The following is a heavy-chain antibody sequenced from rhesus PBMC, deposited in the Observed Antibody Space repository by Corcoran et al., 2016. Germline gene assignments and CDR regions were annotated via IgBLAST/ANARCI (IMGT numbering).Heavy chain of an antibody. V-gene: IGHV4S7*01. CDR3: ARSYPTLFDY. D-gene: IGHD3-3*01. CDR2: IFGMIRST. J-gene: IGHJ4*01. Sequence: QVQLQESGPGLVKPSETLSLTCAVSGGSTSGGYGWRWIRQPPGKGLEWIGHIFGMIRSTYYNPSLNSRVTISRDTSKNQFSLKLSSVTAADTAVYYCARSYPTLFDYWGQGVLVTVSS. CDR1: GGSTSGGYG.